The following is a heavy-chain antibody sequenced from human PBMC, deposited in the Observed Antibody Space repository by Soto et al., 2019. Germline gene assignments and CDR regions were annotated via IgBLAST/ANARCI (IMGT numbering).Heavy chain of an antibody. J-gene: IGHJ6*02. CDR1: GGSFSGYY. Sequence: SETLSLTCAVYGGSFSGYYWSWIRQPPGKGLEWIGEINHSGSTNYNPSLKSRVTISVDTSKNQFSLKLSSVTAADTAVYYCARVRITGTAHIDYYYYGMDVWGQGTTVTVSS. CDR3: ARVRITGTAHIDYYYYGMDV. D-gene: IGHD1-7*01. CDR2: INHSGST. V-gene: IGHV4-34*01.